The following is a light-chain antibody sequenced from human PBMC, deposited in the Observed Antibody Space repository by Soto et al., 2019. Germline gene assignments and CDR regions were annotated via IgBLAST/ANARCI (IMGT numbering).Light chain of an antibody. CDR1: QSVNFSY. CDR2: GAS. CDR3: QQYYSTPPT. J-gene: IGKJ1*01. Sequence: EIVLTQSPGTLSLSPGERATLSCRASQSVNFSYLAWYQQKPGQAPRLVIYGASSRATGIPDRFSGSGSGTDFTLTISSLQAEDVAVYYCQQYYSTPPTFGQGTKVEIK. V-gene: IGKV3-20*01.